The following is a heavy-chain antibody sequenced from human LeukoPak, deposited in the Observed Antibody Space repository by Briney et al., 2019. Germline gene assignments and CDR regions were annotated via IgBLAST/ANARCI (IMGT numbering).Heavy chain of an antibody. CDR2: INTGSTTI. V-gene: IGHV3-48*01. Sequence: PGGSLRLSCAASGFTFSPYTMHWFRQPPGKGLEWVSYINTGSTTIYYADSVKGRFTIPRDNAKNSLYLHMNSLRAEDTVVYYCARDSSVCEFDVWGQGTMVTVSS. CDR3: ARDSSVCEFDV. CDR1: GFTFSPYT. D-gene: IGHD6-6*01. J-gene: IGHJ3*01.